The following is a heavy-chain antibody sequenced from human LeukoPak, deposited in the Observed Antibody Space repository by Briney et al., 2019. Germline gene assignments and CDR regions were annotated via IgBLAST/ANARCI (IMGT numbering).Heavy chain of an antibody. CDR2: INHSGST. J-gene: IGHJ6*02. Sequence: SETLSLTCAVYGGSFSGYYWSWIRQPPGKGLEWIGEINHSGSTNYNPSLKSRVTISVDTSKNQFSLKLSSVTAADTAVYYCAGPGTLLGLAAGSWGGYYYGMDVWGQGTTVTVSS. D-gene: IGHD6-13*01. V-gene: IGHV4-34*01. CDR1: GGSFSGYY. CDR3: AGPGTLLGLAAGSWGGYYYGMDV.